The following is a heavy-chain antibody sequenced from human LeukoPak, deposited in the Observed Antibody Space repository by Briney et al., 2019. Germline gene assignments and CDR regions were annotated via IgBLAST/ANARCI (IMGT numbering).Heavy chain of an antibody. V-gene: IGHV4-34*01. CDR2: INHSGST. CDR3: ARRFWSGSFDY. Sequence: SETLSLTCAVYGGSFSGYYWSWIRQPPGKGLEWIGEINHSGSTNYNPSLKSRVTISVDTSKNQFSLKLSSVTAADTAVYYCARRFWSGSFDYWGQGTLVTVSS. J-gene: IGHJ4*02. CDR1: GGSFSGYY. D-gene: IGHD3-3*01.